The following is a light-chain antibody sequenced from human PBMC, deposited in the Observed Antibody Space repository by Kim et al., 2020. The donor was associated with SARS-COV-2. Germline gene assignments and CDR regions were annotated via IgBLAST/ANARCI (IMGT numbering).Light chain of an antibody. CDR1: GLSHYY. Sequence: SSALTQDPAVSVALGQTVRITCQGDGLSHYYTSWYQQKPGQAPKLVFYDRNNRPSGIPDRFSGSSSGNTASLTISGAEAEDEAEYYCNFWDKSAKRYVFGPGTKVTVL. J-gene: IGLJ1*01. V-gene: IGLV3-19*01. CDR2: DRN. CDR3: NFWDKSAKRYV.